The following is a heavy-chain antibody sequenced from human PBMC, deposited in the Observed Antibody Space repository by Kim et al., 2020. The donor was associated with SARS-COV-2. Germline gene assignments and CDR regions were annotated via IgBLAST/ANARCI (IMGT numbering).Heavy chain of an antibody. V-gene: IGHV3-9*01. CDR2: ISWNSELI. Sequence: SLRLSRTASGFAFADHAMHWVRQAPGKGLEWVSGISWNSELIGYADSVKGRFTVSRDNAENSLYLQMNGLRGEDTALYYCAKDSAYANYYYYYGMDVW. CDR1: GFAFADHA. CDR3: AKDSAYANYYYYYGMDV. J-gene: IGHJ6*01. D-gene: IGHD5-12*01.